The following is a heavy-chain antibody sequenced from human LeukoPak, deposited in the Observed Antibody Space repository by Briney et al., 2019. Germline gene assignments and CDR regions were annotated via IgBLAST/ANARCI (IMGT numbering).Heavy chain of an antibody. J-gene: IGHJ3*02. CDR3: ARDGGTYYYDSSGSDGAFDI. CDR2: INHSGST. CDR1: GGSFSGYY. D-gene: IGHD3-22*01. Sequence: SETLSLTCAVYGGSFSGYYWSWIRQPPGKGLEWIGEINHSGSTNYNPSLKSRVTISVDTSKNQFSLKLSSVTAADTAVYYCARDGGTYYYDSSGSDGAFDIWGQGTMVTVSS. V-gene: IGHV4-34*01.